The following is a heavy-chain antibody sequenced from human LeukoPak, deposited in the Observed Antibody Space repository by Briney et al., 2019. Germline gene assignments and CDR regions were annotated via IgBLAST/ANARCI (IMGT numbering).Heavy chain of an antibody. CDR2: INHSGST. CDR1: GGSFSGYY. J-gene: IGHJ5*02. D-gene: IGHD2-2*01. CDR3: ARGRYYCSSTSCPNWFDP. Sequence: SETLSLTCADYGGSFSGYYWSWIRQPPGKGLEWIGEINHSGSTNYNPSLKSRVTISVDTSKNQFSLKLSSVTAADTAVYYCARGRYYCSSTSCPNWFDPWGQGTLVTVSS. V-gene: IGHV4-34*01.